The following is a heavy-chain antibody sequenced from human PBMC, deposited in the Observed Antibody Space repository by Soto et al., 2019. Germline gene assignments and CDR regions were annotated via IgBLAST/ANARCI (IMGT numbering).Heavy chain of an antibody. CDR2: IIPIFGTA. CDR1: GGTFSSYA. J-gene: IGHJ4*02. D-gene: IGHD3-22*01. V-gene: IGHV1-69*13. Sequence: GPSVKVSCKASGGTFSSYAISWVRQAPGQGLEWMGGIIPIFGTANYAQKFQGRVTITADESTSTAYMELSSLRSEDTAVYYCANSYSSGYYYVDYWGQGTLVTVPS. CDR3: ANSYSSGYYYVDY.